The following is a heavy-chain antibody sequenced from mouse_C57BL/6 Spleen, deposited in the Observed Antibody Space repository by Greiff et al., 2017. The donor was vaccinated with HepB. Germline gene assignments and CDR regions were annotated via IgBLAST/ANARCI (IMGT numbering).Heavy chain of an antibody. J-gene: IGHJ4*01. CDR1: GFSLTSYG. Sequence: QVQLQQLGPGLVQPSQSLSITCTVSGFSLTSYGVHWVRQSPGKGLEWLGVIWSGGSTDYNAAFISRLSISKDNSKSQVFFKMNSLQADDTAIYYCARGDGYYVGDYWGQGTSVTVSS. D-gene: IGHD2-3*01. CDR3: ARGDGYYVGDY. CDR2: IWSGGST. V-gene: IGHV2-2*01.